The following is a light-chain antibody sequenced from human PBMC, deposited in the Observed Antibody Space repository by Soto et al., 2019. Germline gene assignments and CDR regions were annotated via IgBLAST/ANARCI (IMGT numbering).Light chain of an antibody. CDR3: QQRQYWPPIT. J-gene: IGKJ5*01. CDR2: DAS. CDR1: QSVSSNY. V-gene: IGKV3-11*01. Sequence: IGLSQSPGTLSLSPGERATLSCRAVQSVSSNYLAWYQLKPGQAPRLLIYDASSRAAGIPARFSGSGSGTDFTLTISSLEPEDFAIYYCQQRQYWPPITSGQGTRLEIK.